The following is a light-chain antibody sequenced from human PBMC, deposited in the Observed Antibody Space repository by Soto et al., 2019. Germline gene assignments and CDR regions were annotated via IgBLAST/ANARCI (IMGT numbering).Light chain of an antibody. V-gene: IGKV3D-15*01. CDR3: QQFRNWPWT. J-gene: IGKJ1*01. CDR1: QSISIN. CDR2: GAS. Sequence: EIVLTQSPGTLSVSPGDIVTLSCSASQSISINLAWYQHKPGQAPRLLIHGASTRSTGVPARISGSGSGTEFTLTISSLQSEDFAVYYCQQFRNWPWTFGQGTKVEGK.